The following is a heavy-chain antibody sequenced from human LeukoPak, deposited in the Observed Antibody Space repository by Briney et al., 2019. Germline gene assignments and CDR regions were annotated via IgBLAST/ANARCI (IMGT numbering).Heavy chain of an antibody. Sequence: PSETLSLTCTVSGDSISSGGYYWSWIWQPADKGLEWIGRIYTNGDTNYNPSLKSRLTISLDTSKNQFSLILSSVTAADTAVYYCGRSVVRGLITGVFDNWGQGTLVTVSS. J-gene: IGHJ4*02. D-gene: IGHD3-10*01. CDR3: GRSVVRGLITGVFDN. CDR1: GDSISSGGYY. V-gene: IGHV4-61*02. CDR2: IYTNGDT.